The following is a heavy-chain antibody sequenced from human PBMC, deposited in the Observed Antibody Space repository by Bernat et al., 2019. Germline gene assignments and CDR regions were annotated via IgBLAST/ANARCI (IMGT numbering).Heavy chain of an antibody. CDR1: GFSFSSYA. V-gene: IGHV3-23*01. CDR3: AKRPGFSEGAFDY. CDR2: ISGSGGST. J-gene: IGHJ4*02. Sequence: EVQLLESGGGMVQPGGSLRLSCEASGFSFSSYAMSWARQPPGKGLEWVSTISGSGGSTYYADSVKGRFTISRDNSKNTLYLQMNSLRAEDTAVYYCAKRPGFSEGAFDYWGQGTLVTVSS. D-gene: IGHD3-16*01.